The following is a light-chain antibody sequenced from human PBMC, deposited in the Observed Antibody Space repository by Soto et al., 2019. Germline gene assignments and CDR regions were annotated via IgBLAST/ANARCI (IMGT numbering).Light chain of an antibody. V-gene: IGLV2-14*03. Sequence: QSALTQPASVSGSPGQSITISCTGSSSDIGVYNYVSWYQQHPGKAPQLMIYDVSYRPSGISDRFSGSKSGNTASLTISGLQPEDEADYYCSSYGASSTLFGGGTKLTVL. CDR3: SSYGASSTL. J-gene: IGLJ3*02. CDR2: DVS. CDR1: SSDIGVYNY.